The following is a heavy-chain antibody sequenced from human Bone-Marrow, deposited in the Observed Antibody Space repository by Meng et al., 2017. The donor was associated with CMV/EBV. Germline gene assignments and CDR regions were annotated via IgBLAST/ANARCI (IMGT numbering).Heavy chain of an antibody. Sequence: SETLSLTCTVSGGSVSDDYWGWIRQPPGKGLEWIGSIYYSGSTYSNPSLKSRVAISVDTSKNQFSLKLSSVTAADTAVYYCARVGYCTNGLCLYPSFFDYWGQGTLVTVSS. CDR2: IYYSGST. CDR1: GGSVSDDY. CDR3: ARVGYCTNGLCLYPSFFDY. J-gene: IGHJ4*02. V-gene: IGHV4-39*07. D-gene: IGHD2-8*01.